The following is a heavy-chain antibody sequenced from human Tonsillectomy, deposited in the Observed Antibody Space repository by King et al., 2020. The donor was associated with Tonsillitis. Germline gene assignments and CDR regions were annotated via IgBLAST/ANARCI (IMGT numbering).Heavy chain of an antibody. V-gene: IGHV3-30*02. CDR3: AKDXXGEVXXYYGXDV. D-gene: IGHD3-10*01. CDR2: IRYDGSNK. CDR1: GFTFINYG. Sequence: VQLVESGGGVVQPGGSLRLSCAASGFTFINYGMHWVRQAPGKGLEWVAFIRYDGSNKYYADSVKGRFTISRDNSKNTLYLQMNSLRAEDTAVYYCAKDXXGEVXXYYGXDVWXXGTTVTVXS. J-gene: IGHJ6*02.